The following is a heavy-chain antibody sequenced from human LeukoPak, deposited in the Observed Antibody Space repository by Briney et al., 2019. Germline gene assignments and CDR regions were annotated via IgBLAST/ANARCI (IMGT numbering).Heavy chain of an antibody. D-gene: IGHD4-11*01. CDR2: INHSGST. CDR3: VRLGRLGWNFDL. Sequence: PSETLSLTCAVSDGSVSVFYWSWVRQPPGKGLEWIGEINHSGSTNYNPSLKSRVTISIETSKNQFPLKLRSVTAADTAVYYCVRLGRLGWNFDLGGRGTLVAVSS. V-gene: IGHV4-34*01. CDR1: DGSVSVFY. J-gene: IGHJ2*01.